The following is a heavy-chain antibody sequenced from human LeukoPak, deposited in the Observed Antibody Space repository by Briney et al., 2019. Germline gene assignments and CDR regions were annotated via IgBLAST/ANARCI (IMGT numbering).Heavy chain of an antibody. D-gene: IGHD6-19*01. J-gene: IGHJ4*02. Sequence: SETLSLTCTVSGGSISSYYWSWIRQPAGKGLEWIGRIYTSGSTNYNPSLKSRVTMSVDTSKNQFSLKLSSVSAADTAVYYCARAGYSSGWYYFDYWGQGTLVTVSS. CDR3: ARAGYSSGWYYFDY. CDR2: IYTSGST. V-gene: IGHV4-4*07. CDR1: GGSISSYY.